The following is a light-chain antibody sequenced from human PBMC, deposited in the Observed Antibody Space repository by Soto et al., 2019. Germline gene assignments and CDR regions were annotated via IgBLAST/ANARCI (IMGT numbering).Light chain of an antibody. J-gene: IGKJ3*01. Sequence: EIVLTQSPGTLSLSPGERATLSCRASESVRSYLAWYQQKPGQAPRLLIYNASKRATGIPARFSGSGSGTDCTLTVSSLEPEDFAIYYCQQRSDWEFTFGPGTRVDIK. CDR2: NAS. V-gene: IGKV3-11*01. CDR3: QQRSDWEFT. CDR1: ESVRSY.